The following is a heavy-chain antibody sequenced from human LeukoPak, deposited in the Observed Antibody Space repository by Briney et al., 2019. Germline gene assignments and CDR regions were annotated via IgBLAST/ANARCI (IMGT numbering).Heavy chain of an antibody. CDR1: GYTFTGYY. Sequence: ASVTVSCKASGYTFTGYYMHWARQAPGQGLEWMGWINPNSGGTNYAQKFQGRVTMTRDTSISTAYMELSRLRSDDTAVYYCARGDSGYDVFDYWGQGTLVTVSS. CDR2: INPNSGGT. CDR3: ARGDSGYDVFDY. D-gene: IGHD5-12*01. J-gene: IGHJ4*02. V-gene: IGHV1-2*02.